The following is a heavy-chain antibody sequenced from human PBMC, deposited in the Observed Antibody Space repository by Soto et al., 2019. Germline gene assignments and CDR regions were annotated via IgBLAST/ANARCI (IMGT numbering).Heavy chain of an antibody. CDR3: ARGRAVGATPNYYYYGMDV. J-gene: IGHJ6*02. Sequence: SETLSLTCAVSGGSISSSNWWSWVRQPPGKGLEWIGEIYHSGSTNYNPSLKSRVTISVDTSKNQFSLKLSSVAAADTAVYYCARGRAVGATPNYYYYGMDVWGQGTTVTVSS. CDR2: IYHSGST. V-gene: IGHV4-4*02. CDR1: GGSISSSNW. D-gene: IGHD1-26*01.